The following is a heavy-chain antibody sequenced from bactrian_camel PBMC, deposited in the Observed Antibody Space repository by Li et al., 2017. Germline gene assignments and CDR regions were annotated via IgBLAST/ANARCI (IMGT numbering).Heavy chain of an antibody. CDR1: GNTRNTHC. J-gene: IGHJ4*01. V-gene: IGHV3S60*01. CDR3: ASLVNWASNY. CDR2: VDGRGGNT. Sequence: VQLVESGGASVQTGGSLRLSCAFSGNTRNTHCMAWFRQAPGKEREGVAFVDGRGGNTCYADSVSGRFTISRDNAKNTVYLQMNSLKPEDTATYYCASLVNWASNYWGQGTQVTVS. D-gene: IGHD1*01.